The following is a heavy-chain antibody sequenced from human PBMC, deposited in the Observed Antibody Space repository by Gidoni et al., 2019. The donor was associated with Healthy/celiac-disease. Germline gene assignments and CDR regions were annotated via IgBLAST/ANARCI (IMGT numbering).Heavy chain of an antibody. Sequence: QLQLQASGPGLVKPSETLSLTCTVSGGSISSSSYYWGWIRQPPGKGLEWIGSIYYSGSTYYNPSLKSRVTISVDTSKNQFSLKLSSVTAADTAVYYCANTQNSGSYWRGAFDIWGQGTMVTVSS. V-gene: IGHV4-39*07. CDR1: GGSISSSSYY. D-gene: IGHD1-26*01. CDR2: IYYSGST. J-gene: IGHJ3*02. CDR3: ANTQNSGSYWRGAFDI.